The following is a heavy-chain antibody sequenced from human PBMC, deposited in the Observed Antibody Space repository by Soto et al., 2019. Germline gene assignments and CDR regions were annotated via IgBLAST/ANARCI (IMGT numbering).Heavy chain of an antibody. Sequence: ASVKVSCKVFGFTLTHYYIHWVRQAPGQGLEWMGWISPFTGDTHYTQSLQGRITMTTDTSTSTAYMELRSLRSADTAVYYCARSCSGGSCHSAYWGQGTLVTGSS. V-gene: IGHV1-18*01. CDR2: ISPFTGDT. D-gene: IGHD2-15*01. CDR3: ARSCSGGSCHSAY. CDR1: GFTLTHYY. J-gene: IGHJ4*02.